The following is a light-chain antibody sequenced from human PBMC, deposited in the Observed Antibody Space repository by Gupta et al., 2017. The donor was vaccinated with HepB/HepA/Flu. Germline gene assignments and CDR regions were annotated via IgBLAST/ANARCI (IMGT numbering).Light chain of an antibody. CDR1: QSLLQSNGYNY. CDR3: RQSLQNPT. Sequence: DIVLTQSPLSLPVTPGEPASISCRSSQSLLQSNGYNYLDWYLQKPGQSPKLLIYLGSNRASGVPDRFRGSGSGTDFTLKISRVEAQDVGVYYCRQSLQNPTFGGGTKVEIK. J-gene: IGKJ4*01. CDR2: LGS. V-gene: IGKV2-28*01.